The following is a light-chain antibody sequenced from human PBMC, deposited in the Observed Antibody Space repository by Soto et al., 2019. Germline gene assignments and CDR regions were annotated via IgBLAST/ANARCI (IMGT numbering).Light chain of an antibody. CDR2: DTN. J-gene: IGLJ1*01. CDR1: SGSVSSSHH. CDR3: VLYMGRDTPYV. V-gene: IGLV8-61*01. Sequence: QAVVTQAPSFSVSPGETVTLTCGLSSGSVSSSHHPSWYQQTPSQSPRTLIHDTNRRSSGVPDRFSGSSLGNKAALTITGAQYGDESEYFCVLYMGRDTPYVFGSGTKLTVL.